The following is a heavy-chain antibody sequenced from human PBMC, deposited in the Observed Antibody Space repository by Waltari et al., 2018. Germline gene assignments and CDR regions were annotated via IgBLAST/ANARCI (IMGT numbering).Heavy chain of an antibody. Sequence: QVQLQESGPGLVKPSGTLSLPCAVSGVSITSTNWWNWVRQPPGKGLEWIGEIYHLENTSYNPTLKSRVTISLDKSKNRFALHLTSVTAADTAIYCCAAYPRGGDWRLDPWGQGMLVTVSS. CDR2: IYHLENT. CDR1: GVSITSTNW. CDR3: AAYPRGGDWRLDP. D-gene: IGHD2-21*02. J-gene: IGHJ5*02. V-gene: IGHV4-4*01.